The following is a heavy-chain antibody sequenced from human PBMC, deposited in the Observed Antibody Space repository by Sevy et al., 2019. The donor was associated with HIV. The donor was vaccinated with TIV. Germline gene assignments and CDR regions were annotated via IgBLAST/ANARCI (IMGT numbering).Heavy chain of an antibody. D-gene: IGHD3-10*01. CDR3: ARTHTSGSSLDY. V-gene: IGHV4-38-2*02. CDR2: IYHSGST. J-gene: IGHJ4*02. CDR1: GYSISSAYY. Sequence: SETLSLTCTVSGYSISSAYYWGWIRQPPGKGLEWIGSIYHSGSTYYNPSLKSRVTISIDTSKNQFSLKLSSVTAADTAIYYCARTHTSGSSLDYWGQGTLVTVSS.